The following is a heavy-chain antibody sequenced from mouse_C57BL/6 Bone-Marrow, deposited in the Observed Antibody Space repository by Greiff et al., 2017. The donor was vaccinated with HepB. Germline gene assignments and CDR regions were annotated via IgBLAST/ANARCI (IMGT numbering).Heavy chain of an antibody. J-gene: IGHJ4*01. CDR2: IDPNSGGT. Sequence: QVQLQQSGAELVKPGASVKLSCKASGYTFTSYWMHWVKQRPGRGLEWIGRIDPNSGGTKYNEKFKSKATLTVDKPSSTAYMQLSSLTSEDSAVYYCARSWITTVVRDNPYAMDYWGQGTSVTVSS. V-gene: IGHV1-72*01. CDR3: ARSWITTVVRDNPYAMDY. CDR1: GYTFTSYW. D-gene: IGHD1-1*01.